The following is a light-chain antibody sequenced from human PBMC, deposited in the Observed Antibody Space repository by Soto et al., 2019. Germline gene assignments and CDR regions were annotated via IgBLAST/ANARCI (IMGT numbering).Light chain of an antibody. CDR3: QQSYSSPYT. CDR2: TTS. Sequence: DIHLTQSPSSLSASVGDRVTITCRASHSISTYVNWYQQKPGKAPSLLIYTTSSLQSGVPSRFSGSGSGTDFTLTIGGLQPADFAIYYCQQSYSSPYTFGLGTKVQIK. J-gene: IGKJ2*01. CDR1: HSISTY. V-gene: IGKV1-39*01.